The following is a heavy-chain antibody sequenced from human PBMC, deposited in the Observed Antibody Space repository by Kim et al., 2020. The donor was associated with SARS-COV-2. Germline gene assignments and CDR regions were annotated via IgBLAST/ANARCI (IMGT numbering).Heavy chain of an antibody. D-gene: IGHD5-12*01. V-gene: IGHV4-59*08. CDR2: VYSTGDT. CDR3: TRHARSRSGYSRFDVDWFDP. Sequence: SQTLSLTCTVSGGSISTYYWNWIRQPPGKGPEWIGYVYSTGDTDYNPSLKGRVTISVDTSKNHFSLKLSSVTAADTAVYYCTRHARSRSGYSRFDVDWFDPWGQGTLVTVSS. CDR1: GGSISTYY. J-gene: IGHJ5*02.